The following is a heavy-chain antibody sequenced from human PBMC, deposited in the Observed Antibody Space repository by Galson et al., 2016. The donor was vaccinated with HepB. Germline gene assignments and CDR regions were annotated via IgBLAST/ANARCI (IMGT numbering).Heavy chain of an antibody. J-gene: IGHJ4*02. CDR1: GYTFTNYG. D-gene: IGHD2-15*01. Sequence: SVKVSCKASGYTFTNYGISWVRQAPGQGLEWMGWISAYNGNTNYAQKLQGRVTMTTDSSTSTAYMELRSLRSDDTAVYYCGRDIPGYCSGGSCYPVDYWGQGTLVTVSS. CDR3: GRDIPGYCSGGSCYPVDY. V-gene: IGHV1-18*01. CDR2: ISAYNGNT.